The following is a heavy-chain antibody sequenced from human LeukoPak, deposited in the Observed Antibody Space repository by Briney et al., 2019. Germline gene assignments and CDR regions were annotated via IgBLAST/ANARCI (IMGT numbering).Heavy chain of an antibody. CDR1: GGSFSGYY. CDR3: ARLNYGDYDPNWFDP. Sequence: SETLSLTCAVYGGSFSGYYWSWIRQPPGKGLEWIGEINHSGSTNYNPSLKSRVTISVDTSKNQFSLKLSSVTAAGTAVYYCARLNYGDYDPNWFDPWGQGTLVTVSS. V-gene: IGHV4-34*01. CDR2: INHSGST. J-gene: IGHJ5*02. D-gene: IGHD4-17*01.